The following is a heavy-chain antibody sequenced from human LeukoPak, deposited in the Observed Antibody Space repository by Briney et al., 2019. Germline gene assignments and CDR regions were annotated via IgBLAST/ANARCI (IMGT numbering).Heavy chain of an antibody. CDR3: ARDRAHYYDSSGYIDY. CDR1: GYTFTSYG. D-gene: IGHD3-22*01. V-gene: IGHV1-18*01. J-gene: IGHJ4*02. CDR2: IIAYNGNT. Sequence: EASVKVSCKASGYTFTSYGISWVRQAPRHGLEWMGWIIAYNGNTNYAQKLQGRVTMTTDTSTSTAYMELRSLRSDDTAVYYCARDRAHYYDSSGYIDYWGQGTLVTVSS.